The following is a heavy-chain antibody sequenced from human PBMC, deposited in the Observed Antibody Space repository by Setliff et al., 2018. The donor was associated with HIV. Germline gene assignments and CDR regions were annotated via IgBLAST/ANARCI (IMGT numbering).Heavy chain of an antibody. J-gene: IGHJ5*02. CDR1: GGSISGYF. CDR3: ARTYYEHVWGNSNWFDP. Sequence: PSETLSLTCNVSGGSISGYFWTWIRQPAGKGLEWIGHIYTSGSTNYNPSLKSRVTISVDTAKNQFSLRLTSVTAADTARYYCARTYYEHVWGNSNWFDPWGQGTLVTVSS. D-gene: IGHD3-16*01. V-gene: IGHV4-4*08. CDR2: IYTSGST.